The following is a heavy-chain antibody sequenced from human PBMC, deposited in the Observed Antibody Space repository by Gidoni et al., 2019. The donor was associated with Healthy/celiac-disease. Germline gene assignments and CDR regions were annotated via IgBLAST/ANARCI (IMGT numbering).Heavy chain of an antibody. D-gene: IGHD3-16*02. J-gene: IGHJ4*02. Sequence: QLQLQESGPGLVKPAENLSLTCSVSGGSISSRSYYWGWIRQPPGKGLEWIGSIYHSGSTDSNPSLKSRVTISVDTSKNQFSLKLSSVTAADTAVYYCARINYVWGSYRYDYWGQGTLVTVSS. CDR2: IYHSGST. CDR3: ARINYVWGSYRYDY. CDR1: GGSISSRSYY. V-gene: IGHV4-39*07.